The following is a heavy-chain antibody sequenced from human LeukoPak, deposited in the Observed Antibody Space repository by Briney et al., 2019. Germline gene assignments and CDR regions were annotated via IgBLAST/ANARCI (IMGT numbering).Heavy chain of an antibody. CDR2: IWYDGSNK. V-gene: IGHV3-33*01. D-gene: IGHD6-13*01. CDR1: GFTLSSYG. J-gene: IGHJ4*02. CDR3: ARDVLPGSSWYYFDY. Sequence: GKSLRLSCAASGFTLSSYGMHWVRQAPGKGLEWVAVIWYDGSNKYYADSVKGRFTISRDNSKNTLYLQMNSLRAEDTAVYYCARDVLPGSSWYYFDYWGQGTLATVSS.